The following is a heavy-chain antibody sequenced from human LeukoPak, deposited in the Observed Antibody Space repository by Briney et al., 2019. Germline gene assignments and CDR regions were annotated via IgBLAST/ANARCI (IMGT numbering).Heavy chain of an antibody. Sequence: GESLTISCKGSGYSFTSYWIGWVRQMAGQGLEWMGIIYPGDSDTRYSPSFQGQVTISADKSISTAYLQWSSLKASDTAMYYCACYYDSSGYYYSLFDYWGQGTLVTVSS. CDR3: ACYYDSSGYYYSLFDY. D-gene: IGHD3-22*01. CDR1: GYSFTSYW. V-gene: IGHV5-51*01. CDR2: IYPGDSDT. J-gene: IGHJ4*02.